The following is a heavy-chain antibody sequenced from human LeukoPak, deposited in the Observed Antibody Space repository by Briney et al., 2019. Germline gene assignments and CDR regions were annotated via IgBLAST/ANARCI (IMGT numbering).Heavy chain of an antibody. CDR2: IYYSGST. CDR3: ARTTEDCSSTSCYQYWFDP. D-gene: IGHD2-2*01. J-gene: IGHJ5*02. Sequence: SETLSLTCTVSGGSISSYYWSWIRRPPGKGLEWIGYIYYSGSTSYNPSLKSRVTMSVDTSKKQISLKVRSVTAADTAVYYCARTTEDCSSTSCYQYWFDPWGQGTLVTVSS. CDR1: GGSISSYY. V-gene: IGHV4-59*01.